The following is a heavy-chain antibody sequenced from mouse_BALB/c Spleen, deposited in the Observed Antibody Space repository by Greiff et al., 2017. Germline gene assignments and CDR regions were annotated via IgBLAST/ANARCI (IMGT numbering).Heavy chain of an antibody. Sequence: QVQLKQSGAELAKPGASVKMSCKASGYTFTSYWMHWVKQRPGQGLEWIGYINPSTGYTEYNQKFKDKATLTADKSSSTAYMQLSSLTSEDSAVYYCIYYRYEERAAWFAYWGQGTLVTVSA. CDR1: GYTFTSYW. V-gene: IGHV1-7*01. CDR2: INPSTGYT. J-gene: IGHJ3*01. D-gene: IGHD2-14*01. CDR3: IYYRYEERAAWFAY.